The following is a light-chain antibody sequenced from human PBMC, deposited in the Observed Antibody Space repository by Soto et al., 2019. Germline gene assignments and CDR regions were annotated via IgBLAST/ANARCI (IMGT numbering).Light chain of an antibody. J-gene: IGKJ4*01. CDR1: QSVRTY. Sequence: EIVMTQSPATLSLSPGERATLSCRASQSVRTYLAWYQQKPGQAPRLLLFDASQRETGIPARFSGSGSGTDSTLIISNLEREDFAVYYCQQRSALPLTFGGGTEVEIK. CDR2: DAS. V-gene: IGKV3-11*01. CDR3: QQRSALPLT.